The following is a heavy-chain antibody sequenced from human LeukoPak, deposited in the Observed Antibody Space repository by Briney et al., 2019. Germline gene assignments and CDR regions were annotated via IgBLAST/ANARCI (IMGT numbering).Heavy chain of an antibody. CDR3: ARDVGYCSGGSCSAFDY. CDR1: GFTFSSYA. D-gene: IGHD2-15*01. Sequence: PGGSLRLSCAASGFTFSSYAMSWVRQAPGKGLEWVSAISGSGGSTYYADSVKGRFTISRDNSKNTLYLQMNSLRAEDTAVYYCARDVGYCSGGSCSAFDYWGQGTLVTVSS. V-gene: IGHV3-23*01. J-gene: IGHJ4*02. CDR2: ISGSGGST.